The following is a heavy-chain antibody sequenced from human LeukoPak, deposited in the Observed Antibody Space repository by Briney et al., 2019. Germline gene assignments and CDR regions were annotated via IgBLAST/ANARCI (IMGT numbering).Heavy chain of an antibody. CDR1: GYTFTAYY. CDR3: VRDHNSENWGSLGK. CDR2: ISPYTGGT. J-gene: IGHJ4*02. Sequence: GASVKVSCKASGYTFTAYYIHWVRQAPGQGLEWMGWISPYTGGTNYAQKFQGRVTITLDRSSNTVYMDLNRLTSDDTALYYCVRDHNSENWGSLGKWGQGTLVTVSS. V-gene: IGHV1-2*02. D-gene: IGHD7-27*01.